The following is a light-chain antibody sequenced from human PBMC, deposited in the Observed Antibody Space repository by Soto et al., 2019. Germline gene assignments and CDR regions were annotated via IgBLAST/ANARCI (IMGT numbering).Light chain of an antibody. Sequence: EIVLTPSPATLSLSPVERATLSCRASQSVSSYLAWYQQKPGQAPRLLIYDASNRATGIPARFSGSGSGTDFTLTISSLEPEDFAVYYCQQYGSSPWTFGQGTKVDIK. V-gene: IGKV3-11*01. CDR3: QQYGSSPWT. CDR1: QSVSSY. J-gene: IGKJ1*01. CDR2: DAS.